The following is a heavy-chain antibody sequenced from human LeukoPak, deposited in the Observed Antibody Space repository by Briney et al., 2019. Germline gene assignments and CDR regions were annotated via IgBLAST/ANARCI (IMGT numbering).Heavy chain of an antibody. CDR3: ARGLYDNSSYYFSY. Sequence: SETLSLTCTVSGGSISSYYWSWIRQPPGKGLEWTGYIYYSGSTNYNPSLKSRVTISVDTSKNQFSLKLSSVTAADTAVYYCARGLYDNSSYYFSYWGQGTLVTVSS. CDR1: GGSISSYY. D-gene: IGHD3-22*01. J-gene: IGHJ4*02. CDR2: IYYSGST. V-gene: IGHV4-59*01.